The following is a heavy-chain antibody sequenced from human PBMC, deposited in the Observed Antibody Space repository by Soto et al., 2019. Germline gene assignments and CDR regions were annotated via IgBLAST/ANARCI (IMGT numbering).Heavy chain of an antibody. V-gene: IGHV3-23*01. CDR1: GFSFSSYA. CDR2: ISARGGSL. D-gene: IGHD1-26*01. Sequence: EVQLLESGGGLVQPGGSLRLSCAASGFSFSSYAMVWVRQAPGKGLEWVSVISARGGSLYFADSVKGRFTISRDNSKNVLSLAMNSLRAEDTATYFCAKGSIESSASVDNWGQGTLVVVSS. J-gene: IGHJ4*02. CDR3: AKGSIESSASVDN.